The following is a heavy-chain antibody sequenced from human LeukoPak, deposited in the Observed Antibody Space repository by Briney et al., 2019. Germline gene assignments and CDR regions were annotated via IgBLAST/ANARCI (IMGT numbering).Heavy chain of an antibody. J-gene: IGHJ4*02. D-gene: IGHD6-13*01. Sequence: GGSLRLSCAASGFTFSSYGMSWVRQAPGKGLEWVSSISDTGSVTYYTDSVKGRFTISRDNSKNTLFLLVNSLRAEDTAIYYCVRWASYSSPDSWGQGTLVTVSS. V-gene: IGHV3-23*01. CDR2: ISDTGSVT. CDR3: VRWASYSSPDS. CDR1: GFTFSSYG.